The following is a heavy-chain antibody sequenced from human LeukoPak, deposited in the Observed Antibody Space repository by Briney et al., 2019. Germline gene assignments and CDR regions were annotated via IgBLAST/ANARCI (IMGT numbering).Heavy chain of an antibody. D-gene: IGHD6-13*01. CDR1: GFTFSGYP. J-gene: IGHJ6*02. Sequence: GGSLRLSCAASGFTFSGYPIHWVRQAPGKGLEWVAVISYDGSNKYYADSAKGRFTISRDNSKNTLYLQMNSLRAEGTAMYYCARGSPGRYSSSSYAAYYYYGMDVWGQGTTVTVSS. V-gene: IGHV3-30-3*01. CDR2: ISYDGSNK. CDR3: ARGSPGRYSSSSYAAYYYYGMDV.